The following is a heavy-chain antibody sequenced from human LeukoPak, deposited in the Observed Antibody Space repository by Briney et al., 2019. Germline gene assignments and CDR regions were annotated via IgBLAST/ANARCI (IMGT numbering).Heavy chain of an antibody. CDR3: ARVDIVVVPAAIPRFDY. V-gene: IGHV3-21*01. D-gene: IGHD2-2*02. CDR2: ISSSSSYI. CDR1: GFTFSSYS. J-gene: IGHJ4*02. Sequence: GGSLRLSCAASGFTFSSYSMNWVRQAPGKGLEWVSSISSSSSYIYYADSVKGRFTISRDNAKNSLYLQMNSLRAEDTAVYYCARVDIVVVPAAIPRFDYWGQGTLATVSS.